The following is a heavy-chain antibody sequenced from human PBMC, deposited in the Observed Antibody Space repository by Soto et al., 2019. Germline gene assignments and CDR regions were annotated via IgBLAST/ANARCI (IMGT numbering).Heavy chain of an antibody. D-gene: IGHD6-6*01. CDR2: IYYSGST. Sequence: SXTLSLTCTVSGGSMSSYYWSWIRQPPVKGLEWIGYIYYSGSTNYNPSLKSRVTISVDTSKNQFSLKLSSVTAADTAVYYCARLSSIAALGFDYWGQGTLVTVSS. CDR3: ARLSSIAALGFDY. J-gene: IGHJ4*02. CDR1: GGSMSSYY. V-gene: IGHV4-59*01.